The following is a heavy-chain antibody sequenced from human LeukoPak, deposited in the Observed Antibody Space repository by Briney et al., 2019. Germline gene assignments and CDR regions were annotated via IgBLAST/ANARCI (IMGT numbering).Heavy chain of an antibody. CDR1: GGSFSGYY. V-gene: IGHV4-34*01. D-gene: IGHD3-22*01. CDR2: INHSGST. CDR3: ARGTSPRYYVSSGSYFDY. J-gene: IGHJ4*02. Sequence: PSETLSLTCAVYGGSFSGYYWSWIRRPPGKGLEWIGEINHSGSTNYNPSLKSRVTISVDTSKNQFSLKLSSVTAADTAVYYCARGTSPRYYVSSGSYFDYWGQGTLVTVSS.